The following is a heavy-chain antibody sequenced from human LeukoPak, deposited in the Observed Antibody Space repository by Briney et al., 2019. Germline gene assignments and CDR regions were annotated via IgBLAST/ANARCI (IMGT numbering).Heavy chain of an antibody. D-gene: IGHD2-2*01. CDR3: ARDIVVVPAGPDAFDI. Sequence: GGSLRLSCAASGFTFSSYWMSWVRQAPGKGLEWVANIKQDGSEKYYVDSVKGRFTISRDNAKNSLYLQMNSLRAEDTAVYYCARDIVVVPAGPDAFDIWGQGTMVTVSS. CDR1: GFTFSSYW. J-gene: IGHJ3*02. CDR2: IKQDGSEK. V-gene: IGHV3-7*01.